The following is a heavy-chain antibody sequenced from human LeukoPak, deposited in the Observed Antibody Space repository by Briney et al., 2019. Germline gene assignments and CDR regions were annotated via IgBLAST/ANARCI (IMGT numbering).Heavy chain of an antibody. Sequence: ASVKVSCKASGYTFTSYDINWVRQATGQGLEWMGWMNPNSGNTGYAQKFQGRVTMTRNTSISTAYMELSSLRPEDTAVYYCARPGGGSYSAGYYYYGMDVWGQGTTVTVSS. J-gene: IGHJ6*02. CDR1: GYTFTSYD. CDR2: MNPNSGNT. V-gene: IGHV1-8*01. D-gene: IGHD1-26*01. CDR3: ARPGGGSYSAGYYYYGMDV.